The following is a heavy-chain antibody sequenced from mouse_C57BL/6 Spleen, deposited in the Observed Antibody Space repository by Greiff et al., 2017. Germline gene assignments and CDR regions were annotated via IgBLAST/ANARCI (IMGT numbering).Heavy chain of an antibody. CDR3: ARSYSNYVDD. CDR2: IDPSDSYT. J-gene: IGHJ2*01. Sequence: VQLQQPGAELVRPGTSVKLSCKASGYTFTSYWMHWVKQRPGQGLEWIGVIDPSDSYTNYNQKFKGKATLTVATSSSTTYMQLSSLTSEDAAVYYGARSYSNYVDDWGQGTTLTVSS. D-gene: IGHD2-5*01. CDR1: GYTFTSYW. V-gene: IGHV1-59*01.